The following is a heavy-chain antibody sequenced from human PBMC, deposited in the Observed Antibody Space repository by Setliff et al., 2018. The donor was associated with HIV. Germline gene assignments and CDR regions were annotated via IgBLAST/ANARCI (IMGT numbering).Heavy chain of an antibody. CDR1: GGSISSYY. CDR3: ARAYFGSGIYY. CDR2: IYTSGST. D-gene: IGHD3-10*01. J-gene: IGHJ4*02. Sequence: SETLSLTCTVSGGSISSYYWTWIRQPPGKGLEWIGRIYTSGSTNYNPSLKSRVTISVDTSKNQFSLKLYSVTAADTAVYYCARAYFGSGIYYWGQGTLVTVSS. V-gene: IGHV4-4*08.